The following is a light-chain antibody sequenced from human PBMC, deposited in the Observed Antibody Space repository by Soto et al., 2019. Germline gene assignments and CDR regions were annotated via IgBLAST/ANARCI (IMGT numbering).Light chain of an antibody. J-gene: IGKJ4*01. CDR1: QTISNY. CDR2: AAS. V-gene: IGKV1-39*01. Sequence: IHMTHSPSSLSASVGDRFTITCRASQTISNYLNWYQQQPGKAPKLLIYAASSLQSGVPSRFSGSGSGTDFTLTISSLKTEDFATYYCQQCYSSTLTFGGGTKVDIK. CDR3: QQCYSSTLT.